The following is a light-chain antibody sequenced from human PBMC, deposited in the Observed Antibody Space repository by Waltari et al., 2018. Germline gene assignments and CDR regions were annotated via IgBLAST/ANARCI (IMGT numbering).Light chain of an antibody. Sequence: QSVLTQPPSASGTPGQRVPISCSGSRPNTGSNYVYWYQQLPGTAPKLLIYRNNQRPSGVPDRFSGSKSGTSASLAISGLRSEDEADYYCAAWDDSLSGRVFGTGTKVTVL. CDR1: RPNTGSNY. CDR2: RNN. CDR3: AAWDDSLSGRV. J-gene: IGLJ1*01. V-gene: IGLV1-47*01.